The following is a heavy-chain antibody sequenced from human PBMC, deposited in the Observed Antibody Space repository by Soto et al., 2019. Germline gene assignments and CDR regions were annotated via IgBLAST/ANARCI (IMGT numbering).Heavy chain of an antibody. CDR1: GFSLSTSGVG. D-gene: IGHD3-10*01. CDR2: IYWNDDK. V-gene: IGHV2-5*01. J-gene: IGHJ6*02. CDR3: AHKSYGSGSGRYGMDV. Sequence: SGPTLVKPTQTLTLTCTFSGFSLSTSGVGVGWIRQPPGKALEWLALIYWNDDKRYSPSLKSRLTITKDTSKNQVVLTMTNMDPVDTATYYCAHKSYGSGSGRYGMDVWGQGTTVTVSS.